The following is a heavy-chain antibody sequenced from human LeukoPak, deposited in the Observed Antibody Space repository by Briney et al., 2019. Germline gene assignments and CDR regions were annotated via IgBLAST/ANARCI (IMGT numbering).Heavy chain of an antibody. V-gene: IGHV4-31*03. D-gene: IGHD3-22*01. CDR2: IYYSGST. CDR3: ARYDSSGYYHRTFDI. J-gene: IGHJ3*02. CDR1: GGSISSGGYY. Sequence: SETLSLTCTVSGGSISSGGYYWSWLRQHPGKGLEWIGYIYYSGSTYYNPSLKSRVTISVDTSKNQFSLKLSSVTAADTAVYYCARYDSSGYYHRTFDIWGQGTMVTVSS.